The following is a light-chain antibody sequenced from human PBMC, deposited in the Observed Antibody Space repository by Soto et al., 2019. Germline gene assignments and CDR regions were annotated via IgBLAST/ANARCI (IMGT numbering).Light chain of an antibody. CDR2: AAS. J-gene: IGKJ4*02. Sequence: DDVLIPPPHSLPVSLGGGATINCKSSHRVLYSSNDNDYLAWYQQKPGEVPNLLIYAASTLQPGVPSRFSGSGSGTNFTLTITSLQPEDVAAYYCQKYNSVSRTFGAGTKVDIK. CDR1: HRVLYSSNDNDY. CDR3: QKYNSVSRT. V-gene: IGKV4-1*01.